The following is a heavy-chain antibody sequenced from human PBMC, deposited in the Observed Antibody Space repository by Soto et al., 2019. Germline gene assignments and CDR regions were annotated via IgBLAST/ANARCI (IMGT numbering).Heavy chain of an antibody. V-gene: IGHV1-69*02. CDR2: IIPILGIA. J-gene: IGHJ6*03. CDR3: EWSGYYTGYYYYMDV. D-gene: IGHD3-3*01. CDR1: GGTFSSYT. Sequence: GASVKVSCKASGGTFSSYTISWVRQAPGQGLEWMGRIIPILGIANYAQKFQGRVTITADKSTSTAYMELSSLRSEDTAVYYCEWSGYYTGYYYYMDVWGKGTTVTVSS.